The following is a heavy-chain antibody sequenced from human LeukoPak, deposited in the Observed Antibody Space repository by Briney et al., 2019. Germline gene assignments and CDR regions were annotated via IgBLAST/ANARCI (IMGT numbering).Heavy chain of an antibody. CDR1: GGSISSSSYY. J-gene: IGHJ4*02. Sequence: SETLSLTCTVSGGSISSSSYYWGWIRQPPGKGLEWIGSIYYSGTTYYNPSLKSRVTISVDTSKNQFSLKLSSVTAADTAVYYCARSYYGDYVFDFDYWGQGTLVTVSS. CDR2: IYYSGTT. D-gene: IGHD4-17*01. CDR3: ARSYYGDYVFDFDY. V-gene: IGHV4-39*07.